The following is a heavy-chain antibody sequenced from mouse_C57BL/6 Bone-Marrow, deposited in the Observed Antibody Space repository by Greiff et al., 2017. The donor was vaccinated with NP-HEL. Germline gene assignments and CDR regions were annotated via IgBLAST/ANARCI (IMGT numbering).Heavy chain of an antibody. CDR1: GYTFTSYW. D-gene: IGHD4-1*01. CDR2: IDPSDSET. Sequence: QVQLQQPGAELVRPGSSVKLSCKASGYTFTSYWMHWVKQRPIQGLEWIGNIDPSDSETHYNQKFKDKATLTVDKSSSTAYMQLSSLTSEDSAVYDCAREANWYVWYFDVWGKGTTVTVSS. J-gene: IGHJ1*03. CDR3: AREANWYVWYFDV. V-gene: IGHV1-52*01.